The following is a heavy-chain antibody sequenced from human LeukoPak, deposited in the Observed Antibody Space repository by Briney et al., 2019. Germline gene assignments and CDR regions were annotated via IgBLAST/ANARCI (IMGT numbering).Heavy chain of an antibody. CDR2: ISGSGGST. J-gene: IGHJ4*02. Sequence: GGSLRLSCAASGFTFSTYAMSWVRQAPWKGLEWVSAISGSGGSTYYADSVKGRFTISRDNSKNTLCLQMNSLSAEDTAIYYCAKGMGGFDYWGQGTLVTVSS. CDR1: GFTFSTYA. CDR3: AKGMGGFDY. D-gene: IGHD1-26*01. V-gene: IGHV3-23*01.